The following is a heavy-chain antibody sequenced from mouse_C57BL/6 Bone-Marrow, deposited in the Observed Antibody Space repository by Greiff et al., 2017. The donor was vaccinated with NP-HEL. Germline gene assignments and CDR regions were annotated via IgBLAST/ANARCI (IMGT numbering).Heavy chain of an antibody. CDR3: ARWNSPLGY. V-gene: IGHV1-81*01. Sequence: VKLMESGAELARPGASVKLSCKASGYTFTSYGISWVKQRTGQGLEWIGEIYPRSGNTYYNEKFKGKATLTADKSSSTAYMELRSLTSEDSAVYFCARWNSPLGYWGQGTSVTVSS. CDR1: GYTFTSYG. CDR2: IYPRSGNT. J-gene: IGHJ4*01.